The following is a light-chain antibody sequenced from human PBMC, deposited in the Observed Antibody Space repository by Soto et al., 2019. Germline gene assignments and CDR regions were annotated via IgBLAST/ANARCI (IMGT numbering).Light chain of an antibody. CDR1: ESISSW. J-gene: IGKJ1*01. CDR3: QQYKSYPWT. CDR2: DAS. V-gene: IGKV1-5*01. Sequence: DIPMTHSPSTLSASVGDRVTITCRASESISSWLAWYQQKPGKAPKLLIYDASTLESGVPSRFSGSGSGTEFSLTISSLQPDDFASYYCQQYKSYPWTFGQGTKVEI.